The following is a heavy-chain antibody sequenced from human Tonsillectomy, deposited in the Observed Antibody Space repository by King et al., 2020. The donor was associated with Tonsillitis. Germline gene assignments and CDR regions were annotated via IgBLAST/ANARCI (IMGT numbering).Heavy chain of an antibody. CDR3: AACHPQVTSGASWFDP. J-gene: IGHJ5*02. CDR1: GFTFTSSA. Sequence: QLVQSGPEVKKPGTSVKVSCKASGFTFTSSAMQWVRQARGQRLEWIGWIVVGSGNTNYAQKFQERVTITRDMSTSTAYMELSSLRSEDTAVYYCAACHPQVTSGASWFDPWGQGTLVTVSS. CDR2: IVVGSGNT. V-gene: IGHV1-58*02. D-gene: IGHD5-12*01.